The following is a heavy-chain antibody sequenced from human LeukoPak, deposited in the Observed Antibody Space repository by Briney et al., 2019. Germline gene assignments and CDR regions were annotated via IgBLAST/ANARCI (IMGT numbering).Heavy chain of an antibody. CDR3: ARGGSYRNWYFDL. J-gene: IGHJ2*01. V-gene: IGHV4-34*01. Sequence: PSETLSLTCAVYGGSFSGYYWNWIRQPPGKGLESIGEINHSGSTNYNPSLKSRVTISVDTSKNQFSLYVTSVTAADTAVYYCARGGSYRNWYFDLWGQGTLVTVSS. CDR2: INHSGST. CDR1: GGSFSGYY. D-gene: IGHD1-26*01.